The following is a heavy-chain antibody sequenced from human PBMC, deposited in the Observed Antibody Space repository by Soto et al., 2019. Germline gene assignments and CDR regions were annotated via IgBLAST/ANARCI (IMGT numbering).Heavy chain of an antibody. J-gene: IGHJ4*02. CDR1: GLTFSSFA. Sequence: PGGSLRLSCAASGLTFSSFAMSWVRQAPGKGLEWVSVISDGGVKTYYADSVKGRFSISRDNSKNTLYLQMNSLRDDDTAVYYCAKDRSLNGGDSNGCFDYWGRGTLVTVSS. D-gene: IGHD2-21*02. CDR2: ISDGGVKT. CDR3: AKDRSLNGGDSNGCFDY. V-gene: IGHV3-23*01.